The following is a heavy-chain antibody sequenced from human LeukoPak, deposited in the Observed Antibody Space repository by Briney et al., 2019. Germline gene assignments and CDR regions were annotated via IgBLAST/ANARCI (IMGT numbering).Heavy chain of an antibody. CDR2: IYSGGST. J-gene: IGHJ4*02. CDR3: ARLEYRYGYY. V-gene: IGHV3-53*01. Sequence: GGSLRLSCAASGFTLSSNYMSWVRQAPGKGLEWVSVIYSGGSTYYADSVKGRFTISRENSKNTLYLQMNSLRAEDTAVYYCARLEYRYGYYWGQGTLVTVSS. CDR1: GFTLSSNY. D-gene: IGHD5-18*01.